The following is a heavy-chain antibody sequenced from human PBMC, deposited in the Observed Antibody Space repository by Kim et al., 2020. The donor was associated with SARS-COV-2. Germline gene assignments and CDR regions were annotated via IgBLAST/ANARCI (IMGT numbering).Heavy chain of an antibody. CDR3: AKEWVVVPAAMMIAAAGLDLYGMDV. V-gene: IGHV3-23*01. CDR1: GFTFSSYA. D-gene: IGHD2-2*01. CDR2: ISGSGGST. J-gene: IGHJ6*02. Sequence: GGSLRLSCAASGFTFSSYAMSWVRQAPGKGLEWVSAISGSGGSTYYADSVKGRFTISRDNSKNTLYLQMNSLRAEDTAVYYCAKEWVVVPAAMMIAAAGLDLYGMDVWGQGTTVTVSS.